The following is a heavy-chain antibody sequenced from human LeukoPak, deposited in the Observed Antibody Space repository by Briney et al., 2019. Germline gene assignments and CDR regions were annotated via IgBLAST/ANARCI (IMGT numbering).Heavy chain of an antibody. J-gene: IGHJ4*02. D-gene: IGHD4-23*01. CDR3: ANLNGGNSASLDY. CDR1: GFTFSSYG. Sequence: PGGSLRPSCAASGFTFSSYGMHWVRQAPGKGLEWVAFIRYDGSNKYYADSVKGRFTISRDNSKNTLYLQMNSLRTEDTAVYYCANLNGGNSASLDYWGQGTLVTVSS. V-gene: IGHV3-30*02. CDR2: IRYDGSNK.